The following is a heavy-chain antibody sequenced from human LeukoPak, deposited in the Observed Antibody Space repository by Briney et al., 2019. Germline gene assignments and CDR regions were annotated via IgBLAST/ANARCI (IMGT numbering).Heavy chain of an antibody. CDR3: ARGVGCSSTSCYDISPAQVGPNYYYYYYMDV. CDR1: GHTFTSYA. CDR2: INTKTGNP. Sequence: ASVKVSCKASGHTFTSYAMNWVRQAPGQGLEWMGWINTKTGNPTYAQSCSGRIVFSLDTSVSTAYLQISSLKAEDTAVYYCARGVGCSSTSCYDISPAQVGPNYYYYYYMDVWGKGTTVTVSS. D-gene: IGHD2-2*01. V-gene: IGHV7-4-1*02. J-gene: IGHJ6*03.